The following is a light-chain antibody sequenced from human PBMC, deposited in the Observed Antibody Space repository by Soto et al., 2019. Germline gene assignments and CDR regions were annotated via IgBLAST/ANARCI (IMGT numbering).Light chain of an antibody. Sequence: QSVLTQPPSVSAAPGQKXTISCSGSSSNIGNNYVSWYQQLPGTAPKFLIYDDYKRPSGIPDRFSGSKSGTSATLVITGLQTGDEADYYCGTWDTSLYTVVFGGGTKLTVL. V-gene: IGLV1-51*01. CDR2: DDY. J-gene: IGLJ2*01. CDR1: SSNIGNNY. CDR3: GTWDTSLYTVV.